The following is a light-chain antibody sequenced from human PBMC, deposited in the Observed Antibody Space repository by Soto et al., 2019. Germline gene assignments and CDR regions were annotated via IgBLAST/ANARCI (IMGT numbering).Light chain of an antibody. CDR3: ISYTGINNLGV. V-gene: IGLV2-8*01. Sequence: QSVLTQPPSASGSPGQSVTISCTGTSSDVGGYKYVSWYQQHPGKAPKLMIFEVNKRPSGVPDRFSGSKSGNTASLTVSGLQAEDEDDYYCISYTGINNLGVFGTGTKVTVL. CDR1: SSDVGGYKY. CDR2: EVN. J-gene: IGLJ1*01.